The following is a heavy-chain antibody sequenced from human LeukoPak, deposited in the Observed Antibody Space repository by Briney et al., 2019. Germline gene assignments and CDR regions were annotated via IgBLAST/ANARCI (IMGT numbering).Heavy chain of an antibody. CDR2: INCDGGST. CDR3: ARVSSSSTNWFDS. CDR1: GFTFSHFD. Sequence: PGGSLRLSCAASGFTFSHFDVSWVRQAPGKGLEWVSEINCDGGSTDCADSVKGRFTISRDSSKNSLYLQMNSLRVEDTAVYYCARVSSSSTNWFDSWGQGTLVTVSS. J-gene: IGHJ5*01. D-gene: IGHD6-19*01. V-gene: IGHV3-20*04.